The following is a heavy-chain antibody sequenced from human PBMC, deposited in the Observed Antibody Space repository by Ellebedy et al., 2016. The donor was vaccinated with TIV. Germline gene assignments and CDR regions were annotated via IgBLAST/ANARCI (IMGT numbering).Heavy chain of an antibody. CDR1: GFTLSTYA. V-gene: IGHV3-74*01. Sequence: GESLKISCAASGFTLSTYAMGWVRQAPGKGLVWVSHINGDGSHTIYADSVKGRFTISRDNAKNTLHLQMNSLRADDTAVYYCARDLYYSIDFWGQGTTVTVSS. D-gene: IGHD2-8*01. J-gene: IGHJ6*02. CDR3: ARDLYYSIDF. CDR2: INGDGSHT.